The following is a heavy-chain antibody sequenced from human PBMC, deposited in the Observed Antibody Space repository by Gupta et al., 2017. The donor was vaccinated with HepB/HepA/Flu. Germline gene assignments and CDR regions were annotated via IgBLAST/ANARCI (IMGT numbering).Heavy chain of an antibody. J-gene: IGHJ4*02. Sequence: EVQLVESGGGFVKPGGSLRLSCAVSGFTFSDAWMSWVRQAQGKGLEWVGRIKSKSDDETAHYAAPVKGRFTISRDDSKNTLYLQMNSLKTEDTAMYYCTTFCYASSGDYVDYGGQGALVTVSS. V-gene: IGHV3-15*01. CDR2: IKSKSDDETA. D-gene: IGHD3-22*01. CDR1: GFTFSDAW. CDR3: TTFCYASSGDYVDY.